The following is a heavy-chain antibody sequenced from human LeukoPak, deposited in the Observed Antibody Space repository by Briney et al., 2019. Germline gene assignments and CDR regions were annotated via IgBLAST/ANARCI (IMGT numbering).Heavy chain of an antibody. Sequence: ASVKVSCKASGYTFTGYYMHWVRQAPGQGLEWMGWINPNSGGTNYAQKFQGRVTMTRDTSISTAYMELSRLRSDDTAVYYCARKWVQAAILTTNNNWFDPWGQGTLVTVSS. J-gene: IGHJ5*02. CDR1: GYTFTGYY. V-gene: IGHV1-2*02. CDR3: ARKWVQAAILTTNNNWFDP. CDR2: INPNSGGT. D-gene: IGHD2-2*01.